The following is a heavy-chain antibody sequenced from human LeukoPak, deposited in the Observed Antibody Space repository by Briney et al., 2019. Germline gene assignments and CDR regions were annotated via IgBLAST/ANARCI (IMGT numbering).Heavy chain of an antibody. CDR1: GGSFSGYY. Sequence: SETLSLTCAVYGGSFSGYYWSGIRQPPGKGLEWIGEINHSGSTNYNPSLKSRVTISVDTSKNQFSLQLSSVTAADTAVYYCARGSRARGPFDYWGQGTLVTVSS. D-gene: IGHD3-10*01. CDR2: INHSGST. V-gene: IGHV4-34*01. CDR3: ARGSRARGPFDY. J-gene: IGHJ4*02.